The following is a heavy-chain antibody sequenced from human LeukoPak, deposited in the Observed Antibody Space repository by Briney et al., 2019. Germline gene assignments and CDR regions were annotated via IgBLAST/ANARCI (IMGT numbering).Heavy chain of an antibody. V-gene: IGHV3-30*18. CDR2: TSYNGRES. CDR3: AKATSPYDYVWGTSD. D-gene: IGHD3-16*01. J-gene: IGHJ4*02. CDR1: DITFSSYG. Sequence: PGGSLRLSCEASDITFSSYGMHWVRQAPGKGLEWVAVTSYNGRESYCVDSVKGRFTISRDNSKNTLYLQMNSVTTDDTAVYYCAKATSPYDYVWGTSDWGQGTLVTVSS.